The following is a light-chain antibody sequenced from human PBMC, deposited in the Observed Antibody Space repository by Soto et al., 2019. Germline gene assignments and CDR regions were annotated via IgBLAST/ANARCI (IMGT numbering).Light chain of an antibody. Sequence: QSALTQPASVSGSPGQSITISCTGTSSDIGRYKLVSWYQQHPGKAPKLMIYDVSNRPSGVSNRFSGSKSGNTASLTISGLQAEDEADYYCSSYTTSTTLIFGGVTKLTVL. V-gene: IGLV2-14*03. CDR1: SSDIGRYKL. CDR3: SSYTTSTTLI. CDR2: DVS. J-gene: IGLJ2*01.